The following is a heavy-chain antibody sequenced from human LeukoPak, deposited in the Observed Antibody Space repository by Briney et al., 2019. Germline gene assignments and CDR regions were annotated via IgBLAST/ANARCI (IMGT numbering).Heavy chain of an antibody. CDR1: GFTFNSFG. Sequence: GGSLKLSCAAYGFTFNSFGMHWLRQAPGKGLEGVSFIQYDGSEKYYADSVKGRFTISRDNSENTLYLQMNSPRGEDTAVYYCAKNRGYKYGGDSFSVWGQGTLVTVSS. V-gene: IGHV3-30*02. CDR3: AKNRGYKYGGDSFSV. J-gene: IGHJ3*01. CDR2: IQYDGSEK. D-gene: IGHD5-18*01.